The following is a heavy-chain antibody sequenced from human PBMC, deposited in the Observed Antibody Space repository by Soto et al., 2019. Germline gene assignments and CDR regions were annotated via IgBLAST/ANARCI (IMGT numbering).Heavy chain of an antibody. CDR3: ARRPGSWFDP. CDR2: IFPSDSDT. D-gene: IGHD3-10*01. J-gene: IGHJ5*02. V-gene: IGHV5-51*01. CDR1: GYSCTTSW. Sequence: ESLKISFKASGYSCTTSWIGWVRQIPGKGLEWMGIIFPSDSDTRYSPSFQGQVTISVDKSISTAYLQWSSLKASDTAMYYCARRPGSWFDPWGQGTLVPVSS.